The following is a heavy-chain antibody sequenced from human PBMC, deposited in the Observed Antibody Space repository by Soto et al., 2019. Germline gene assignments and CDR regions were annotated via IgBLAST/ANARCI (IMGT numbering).Heavy chain of an antibody. Sequence: AASVKVSCKASGGTFSSYAISWVRQAPGQGLEWMGGIIPIFGTANYAQKFQGRVTITADESTSTAYMELSSLRSEDTAVYYCWVTTVPGVISDYGIDGWDQGTTVTVSS. J-gene: IGHJ6*02. CDR2: IIPIFGTA. V-gene: IGHV1-69*13. CDR1: GGTFSSYA. D-gene: IGHD3-10*01. CDR3: WVTTVPGVISDYGIDG.